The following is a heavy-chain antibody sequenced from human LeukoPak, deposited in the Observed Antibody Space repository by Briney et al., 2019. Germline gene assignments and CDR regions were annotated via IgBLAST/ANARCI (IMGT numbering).Heavy chain of an antibody. CDR2: IYYSGST. V-gene: IGHV4-59*08. Sequence: PSETLSLTCTVSGGSISSYYWSWIRQPPGKGLEWSGYIYYSGSTNYNPSLKSRVTISVDTSKNQFSLKLSSVTAADTAVYYCARHLKGIAAAGSYFDYWGQGTLVTVSS. CDR3: ARHLKGIAAAGSYFDY. J-gene: IGHJ4*02. CDR1: GGSISSYY. D-gene: IGHD6-13*01.